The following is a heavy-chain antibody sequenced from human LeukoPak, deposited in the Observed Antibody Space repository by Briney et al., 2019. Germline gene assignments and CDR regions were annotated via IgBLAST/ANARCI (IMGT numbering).Heavy chain of an antibody. J-gene: IGHJ4*02. D-gene: IGHD3-22*01. Sequence: TGGSLRLSCAASGFTFSSYAMSWVRQAPGKGLECVSASSGSGGSTYYADSVKGRFTISRDNSKNTLYLQINSLRAEDTAVYYCAKHPVTYYYDSSGYYLYYFDYWGQGTLVTVSS. CDR2: SSGSGGST. CDR1: GFTFSSYA. V-gene: IGHV3-23*01. CDR3: AKHPVTYYYDSSGYYLYYFDY.